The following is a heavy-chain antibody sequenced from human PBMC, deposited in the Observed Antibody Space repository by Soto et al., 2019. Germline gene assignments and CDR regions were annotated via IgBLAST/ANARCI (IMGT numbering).Heavy chain of an antibody. J-gene: IGHJ6*03. CDR1: GGSISSYY. CDR3: ARHKDCSSTSCYFGPAYYYYYMDV. Sequence: PSETLFLTCTVSGGSISSYYWSWIRQPPGKGLEWIGYIYYSGSTNYNPSLKSRVTISVDTSKNQFSLKLSSVTAADTAVYYCARHKDCSSTSCYFGPAYYYYYMDVWGKGTTVNVSS. D-gene: IGHD2-2*01. V-gene: IGHV4-59*08. CDR2: IYYSGST.